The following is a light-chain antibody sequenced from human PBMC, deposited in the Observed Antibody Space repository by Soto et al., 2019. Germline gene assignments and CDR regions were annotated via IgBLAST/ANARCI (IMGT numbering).Light chain of an antibody. CDR2: GDT. CDR1: PSNIGSNY. CDR3: QSYDNNLSVV. Sequence: QSVLTQPPSASGAPGQTVTLSCSGSPSNIGSNYVYWYQHLPGTAPKLLIYGDTYRPSGIPARFSGSKSGTSASLAITGLQAEDEAVYYCQSYDNNLSVVFGGGTKLTVL. J-gene: IGLJ2*01. V-gene: IGLV1-40*01.